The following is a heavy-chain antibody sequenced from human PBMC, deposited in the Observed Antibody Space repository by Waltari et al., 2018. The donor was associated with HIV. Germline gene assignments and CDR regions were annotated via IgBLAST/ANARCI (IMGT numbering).Heavy chain of an antibody. CDR2: CDPKNGKP. CDR3: VTLYNESPLYSNF. Sequence: QLIQSTTALKRPGASVTISCQVSGYPLSDLSMQWVRQGRGQRLEWMGGCDPKNGKPVYSQRFWGRVSLAEDTSEDTAFLELNRLTSDDTAVYYCVTLYNESPLYSNFWGQGTLVTV. CDR1: GYPLSDLS. V-gene: IGHV1-24*01. J-gene: IGHJ1*01. D-gene: IGHD2-15*01.